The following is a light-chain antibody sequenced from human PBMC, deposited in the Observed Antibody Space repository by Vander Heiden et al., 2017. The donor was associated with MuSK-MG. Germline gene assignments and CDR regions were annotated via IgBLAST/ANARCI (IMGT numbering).Light chain of an antibody. CDR3: RQRDSTLGT. CDR1: QSISSY. CDR2: AAA. V-gene: IGKV1-39*01. Sequence: DIQMTQSPSSLSASVGDRVTITCRASQSISSYLNWYQQKPGKAPKLLIYAAASLQSGVRSRFSGSGSGRDFTLTISRLQPEDFATYYCRQRDSTLGTFGRGTNVDIK. J-gene: IGKJ3*01.